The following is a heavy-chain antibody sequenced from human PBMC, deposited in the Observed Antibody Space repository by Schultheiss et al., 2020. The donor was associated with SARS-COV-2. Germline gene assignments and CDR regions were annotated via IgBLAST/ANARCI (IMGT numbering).Heavy chain of an antibody. CDR2: IIPIFGTA. J-gene: IGHJ2*01. V-gene: IGHV1-69*13. Sequence: SVKVSCKASGGTFSSYAISWVRQAPGQGLEWMGGIIPIFGTANYAQKFQGRVTITADESTSTAYMELRILRSEDTAVYYCAREGGVVVTAINWYFDLWGRGTLVTVSS. D-gene: IGHD2-21*02. CDR1: GGTFSSYA. CDR3: AREGGVVVTAINWYFDL.